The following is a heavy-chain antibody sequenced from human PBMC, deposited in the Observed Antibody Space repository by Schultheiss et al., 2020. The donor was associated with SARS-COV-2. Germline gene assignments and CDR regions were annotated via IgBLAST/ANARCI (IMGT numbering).Heavy chain of an antibody. D-gene: IGHD6-13*01. Sequence: SETLSLTCTVSGGSISSYYWGWIRQPPGKGLEWIGSIYYSGSTYYNPSLKSRVTISVDTSKNQFSLKLSSVTAADTAVYYCARRASSSSWYENWFDPWGQGTLVTVSS. CDR3: ARRASSSSWYENWFDP. CDR2: IYYSGST. J-gene: IGHJ5*02. V-gene: IGHV4-39*01. CDR1: GGSISSYY.